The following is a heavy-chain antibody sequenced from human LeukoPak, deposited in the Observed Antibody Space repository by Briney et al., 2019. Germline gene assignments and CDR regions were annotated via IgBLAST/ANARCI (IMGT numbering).Heavy chain of an antibody. V-gene: IGHV4-39*01. Sequence: SETLSRTCTVSGGSIRSSSYYWGWIRQPPGKGLEWIGSIYYSGSTYYNASHKSRGTISVDTSKNQFSLKLNSVTAADTAVYFCARQVVAVAGTGYFDYWGQGTLVTVSS. D-gene: IGHD6-19*01. CDR3: ARQVVAVAGTGYFDY. CDR1: GGSIRSSSYY. J-gene: IGHJ4*02. CDR2: IYYSGST.